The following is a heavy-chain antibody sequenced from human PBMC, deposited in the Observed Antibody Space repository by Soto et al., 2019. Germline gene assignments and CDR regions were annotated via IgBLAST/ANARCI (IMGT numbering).Heavy chain of an antibody. Sequence: EVQLVESGGGLVQPGGSLTLSCVASGFTFSGSAMHWVRQASGKGLEWVGRIRRKAKSYAIAYAVSVKGRFTISRDDSRNTAYQQMNSLKTEDTAVYYCARGVYDFWSGHPKGLDYWGQGTVVTVSS. J-gene: IGHJ4*02. CDR3: ARGVYDFWSGHPKGLDY. CDR1: GFTFSGSA. CDR2: IRRKAKSYAI. D-gene: IGHD3-3*01. V-gene: IGHV3-73*02.